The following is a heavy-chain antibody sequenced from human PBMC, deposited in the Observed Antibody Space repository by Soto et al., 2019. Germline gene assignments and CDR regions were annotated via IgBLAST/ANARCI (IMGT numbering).Heavy chain of an antibody. CDR1: GDYVSIVGFD. D-gene: IGHD3-3*01. V-gene: IGHV4-30-4*01. CDR3: ARAPVGLDTISYFDY. CDR2: ISNGGIT. Sequence: PSEALSVTCTLYGDYVSIVGFDWAWLRRPPGKGLEWIGYISNGGITYYRLSLESRMHISLDATRNHYSLSLTSVTAADTAIYFCARAPVGLDTISYFDYWGQGKLVPVSS. J-gene: IGHJ4*02.